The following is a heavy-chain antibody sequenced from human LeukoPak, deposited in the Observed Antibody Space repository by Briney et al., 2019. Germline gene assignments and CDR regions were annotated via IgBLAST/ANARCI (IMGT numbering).Heavy chain of an antibody. CDR3: ARHERYCSSTSCYTAFDY. D-gene: IGHD2-2*02. Sequence: SETLSHTCAVSGYSISSGYYWGWIRQPPGKGLEWIGNIYHSGRIYYNPSLKSRVSISVDTSKNQFSLKLSSVTAADTAVYYCARHERYCSSTSCYTAFDYWGQGTLVTVSS. CDR1: GYSISSGYY. J-gene: IGHJ4*02. V-gene: IGHV4-38-2*01. CDR2: IYHSGRI.